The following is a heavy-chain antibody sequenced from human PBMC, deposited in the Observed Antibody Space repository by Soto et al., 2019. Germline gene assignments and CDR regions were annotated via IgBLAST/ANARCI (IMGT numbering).Heavy chain of an antibody. Sequence: SVKVSCKASGGSFGKSAINWVRQTPGHGLEWLGGFIPVYRTLNYAQKFQGRVTITADESTGTAYMTLSSLASDDTAVYYCATGVIWIGYFTVDSWGQGTRVTV. CDR3: ATGVIWIGYFTVDS. CDR1: GGSFGKSA. CDR2: FIPVYRTL. V-gene: IGHV1-69*13. J-gene: IGHJ4*02. D-gene: IGHD3-3*01.